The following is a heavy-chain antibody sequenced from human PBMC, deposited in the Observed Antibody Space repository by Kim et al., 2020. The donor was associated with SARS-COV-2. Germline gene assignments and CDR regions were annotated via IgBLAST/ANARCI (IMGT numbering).Heavy chain of an antibody. CDR1: GGSISSSSYY. CDR3: ARHPLSGWYPNWFDP. V-gene: IGHV4-39*01. J-gene: IGHJ5*02. CDR2: IYYSGST. Sequence: SETLSLTCTVSGGSISSSSYYWGWIRQPPGKGLEWIGSIYYSGSTYYNPSLKSRVTISVDTSKNQFSLKLSSVTAADTAVYYCARHPLSGWYPNWFDPWGQGTLVTVSS. D-gene: IGHD6-19*01.